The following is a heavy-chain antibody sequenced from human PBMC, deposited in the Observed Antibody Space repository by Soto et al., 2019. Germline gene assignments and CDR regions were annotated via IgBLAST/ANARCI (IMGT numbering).Heavy chain of an antibody. CDR3: ARAPRYFDWLLRGDGMDV. CDR2: IIPIFGTA. Sequence: QVQLVQSGAEVKKPGSSVKVSCEASGGTFSSYAISWVRQAPGQGLEWMGGIIPIFGTANYAQKFQGRVTITADESTSTAYMELSSLRSEDTAVYYCARAPRYFDWLLRGDGMDVWGQGTTVTVSS. V-gene: IGHV1-69*01. CDR1: GGTFSSYA. D-gene: IGHD3-9*01. J-gene: IGHJ6*02.